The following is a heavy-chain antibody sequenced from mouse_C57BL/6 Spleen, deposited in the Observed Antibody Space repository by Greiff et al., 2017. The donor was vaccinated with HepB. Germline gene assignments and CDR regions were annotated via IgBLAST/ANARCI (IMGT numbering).Heavy chain of an antibody. Sequence: VQLQQPGAELVKPGASVKMSCKASGYTFTSYWITWVKQRPGQGLEWIGDIYPGSGSTNYNEKFKSKATLTVDTSSSTAYMQLSSLTSEDSAVYYCAKRRIMITTGAYFDYWGQGTTLTVSS. CDR1: GYTFTSYW. D-gene: IGHD2-4*01. J-gene: IGHJ2*01. CDR3: AKRRIMITTGAYFDY. CDR2: IYPGSGST. V-gene: IGHV1-55*01.